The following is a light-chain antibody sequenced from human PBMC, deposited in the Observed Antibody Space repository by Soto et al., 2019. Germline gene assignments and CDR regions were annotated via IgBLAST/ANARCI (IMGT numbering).Light chain of an antibody. CDR3: SSYTSSNTLV. CDR2: DVS. Sequence: QPASVSGSPRQSITISCTGTSSDVGGSNYVSWYQQHPGKAPKLMIYDVSNRPSGVSNRFSGSKSGNTASLTISGLQAEDEADYYCSSYTSSNTLVFGGGTKLTVL. V-gene: IGLV2-14*01. CDR1: SSDVGGSNY. J-gene: IGLJ2*01.